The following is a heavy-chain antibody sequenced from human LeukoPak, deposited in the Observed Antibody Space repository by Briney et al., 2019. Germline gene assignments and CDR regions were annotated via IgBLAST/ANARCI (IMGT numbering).Heavy chain of an antibody. D-gene: IGHD2-2*01. J-gene: IGHJ3*02. CDR3: ARPKVPAALDAFDI. V-gene: IGHV5-51*01. CDR1: GYNFASYW. CDR2: IYPDDSDT. Sequence: GESLKISCKGSGYNFASYWVAWVRQMPGKGLEWMGFIYPDDSDTRYSPSFQGQVTISADQSISTAYLQWSSLKASDTAMYYCARPKVPAALDAFDIWGQGTMVTVSS.